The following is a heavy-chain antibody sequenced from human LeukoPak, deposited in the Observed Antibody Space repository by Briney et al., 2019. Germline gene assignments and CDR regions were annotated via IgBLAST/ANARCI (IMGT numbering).Heavy chain of an antibody. CDR2: ISGSGGTT. CDR3: AKSWNADY. Sequence: PGGSLSLSCAASGFTFSSFTMHWVRQAPGKGLEWVSSISGSGGTTYYADSVKGRFTISRDNSKNTLYLLMNSLRAEDTAAYHCAKSWNADYWGQGTLVTVSS. D-gene: IGHD1-1*01. V-gene: IGHV3-23*01. J-gene: IGHJ4*02. CDR1: GFTFSSFT.